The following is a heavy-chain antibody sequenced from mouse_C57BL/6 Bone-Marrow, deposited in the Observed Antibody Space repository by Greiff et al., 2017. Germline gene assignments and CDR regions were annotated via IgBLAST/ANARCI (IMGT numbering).Heavy chain of an antibody. D-gene: IGHD4-1*01. CDR2: IYPGDGDT. V-gene: IGHV1-82*01. CDR3: AREGANWG. Sequence: QVQLKESGPELVKPGASVKISCKASGYAFSSSWMNWVKQRPGKGLEWIGRIYPGDGDTNYNGKFKGKATLTADKSSSTAYMQLSSLTSEDSAVYFCAREGANWGWGQGTLVTVSA. CDR1: GYAFSSSW. J-gene: IGHJ3*01.